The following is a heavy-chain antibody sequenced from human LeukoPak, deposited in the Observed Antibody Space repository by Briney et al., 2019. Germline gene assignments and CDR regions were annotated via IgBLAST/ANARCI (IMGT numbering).Heavy chain of an antibody. CDR2: ITSTGSTK. V-gene: IGHV3-48*03. CDR3: ARDRDTAYNPFDY. Sequence: GGSLRLSCAASGIIFRSYAMSWVRQARGKGLEWVSYITSTGSTKYYADSVKGRFTISRDNAKNSLYLQMGSLRAEDTAVYYCARDRDTAYNPFDYWGQGTLVTVSS. J-gene: IGHJ4*02. D-gene: IGHD1-1*01. CDR1: GIIFRSYA.